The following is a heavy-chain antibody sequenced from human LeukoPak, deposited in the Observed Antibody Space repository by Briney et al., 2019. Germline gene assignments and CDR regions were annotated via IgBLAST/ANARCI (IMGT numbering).Heavy chain of an antibody. CDR1: GYTFTSYY. V-gene: IGHV1-46*01. Sequence: AASVKVSCKASGYTFTSYYMHWVRQAPGQGLEWMGIINPSGGSTSYAQKFQGRVTMTRDTSTSTVYMELSSLRSEDTAVYYCARGGNYGDYVGFDLDYWGQGTLVTVSS. CDR3: ARGGNYGDYVGFDLDY. D-gene: IGHD4-17*01. J-gene: IGHJ4*02. CDR2: INPSGGST.